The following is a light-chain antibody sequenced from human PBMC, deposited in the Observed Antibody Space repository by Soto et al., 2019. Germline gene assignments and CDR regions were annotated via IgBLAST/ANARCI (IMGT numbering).Light chain of an antibody. Sequence: EIVLTQAAGALFLSTGERATLSCRASQSVSSSYLAWYQQKPGQAPRLLIYGASSRATGIPDRFSGSGSGTDFTLTISRLEPEDFAVYYCQQYGSSPPLTFGGGTKVDIK. J-gene: IGKJ4*01. CDR1: QSVSSSY. V-gene: IGKV3-20*01. CDR2: GAS. CDR3: QQYGSSPPLT.